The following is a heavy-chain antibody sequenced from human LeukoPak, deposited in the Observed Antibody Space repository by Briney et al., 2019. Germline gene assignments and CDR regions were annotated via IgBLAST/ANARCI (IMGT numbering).Heavy chain of an antibody. V-gene: IGHV3-23*01. CDR2: ISGSGGST. CDR1: GFTFSSYD. Sequence: GGSLRLSCAAPGFTFSSYDMSWVRQAPGKGLEGVSAISGSGGSTYYADSVKGRFTISRDNSKNTLYLQMNSLRAEDTAVYYCAKTSGSGSYYFDYWGQGTLVTVSS. D-gene: IGHD1-26*01. CDR3: AKTSGSGSYYFDY. J-gene: IGHJ4*02.